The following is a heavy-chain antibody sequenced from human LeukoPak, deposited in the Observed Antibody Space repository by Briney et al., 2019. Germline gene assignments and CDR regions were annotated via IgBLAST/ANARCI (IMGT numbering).Heavy chain of an antibody. V-gene: IGHV4-34*01. Sequence: SETLFLTCAVYGGSFSGYYWSWIRQPPGKGLEWIGEINHSGSTNYNPSLKSRVTISVDTSKNQFSLKLSSVTAADTAVYYCARAHRLLLWFGHDAFDIWGQGTMVTVSS. D-gene: IGHD3-10*01. J-gene: IGHJ3*02. CDR1: GGSFSGYY. CDR2: INHSGST. CDR3: ARAHRLLLWFGHDAFDI.